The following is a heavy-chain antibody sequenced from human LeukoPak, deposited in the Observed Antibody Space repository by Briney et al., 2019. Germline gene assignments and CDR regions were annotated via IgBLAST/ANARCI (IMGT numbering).Heavy chain of an antibody. CDR2: IYHSAST. CDR1: GYSINTGYH. J-gene: IGHJ4*02. V-gene: IGHV4-38-2*01. Sequence: KPSETLSLTCAVSGYSINTGYHWGWIRQPPGKGLEWIGSIYHSASTYHNPSLKSRLTILVDTSKNQLSLNLSSLTAADTAIYYCARYVVRGLFDYWGQGALVTVSP. D-gene: IGHD2-15*01. CDR3: ARYVVRGLFDY.